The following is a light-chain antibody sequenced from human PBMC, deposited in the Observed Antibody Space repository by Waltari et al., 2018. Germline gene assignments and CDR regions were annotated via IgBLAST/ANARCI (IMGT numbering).Light chain of an antibody. J-gene: IGLJ2*01. CDR3: SSYAGANLVK. Sequence: QSALTQPASVSGSPGQSIIISCTGTSSDIGTYSLVSCYQQHPDKAPKRTIYEVNERPSGVSDRFSGSKSGNTASLAISGLQTEDEADYYCSSYAGANLVKFGGGTKLTVL. CDR2: EVN. CDR1: SSDIGTYSL. V-gene: IGLV2-23*02.